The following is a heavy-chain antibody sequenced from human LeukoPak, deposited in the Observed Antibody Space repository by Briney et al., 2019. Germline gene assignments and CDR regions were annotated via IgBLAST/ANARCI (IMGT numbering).Heavy chain of an antibody. CDR2: IYWDDAK. J-gene: IGHJ1*01. Sequence: SGPTLVNPTQTLTLTCTFSGFSLSTTGVGVSWIRRPPGKALEWLALIYWDDAKRYSPSLKSRLTITKDTSKNQVVLTMTNMDPVDTATYYCANRLGGSGWNGGYFLHWGQGTLVTVSS. CDR3: ANRLGGSGWNGGYFLH. D-gene: IGHD6-19*01. CDR1: GFSLSTTGVG. V-gene: IGHV2-5*02.